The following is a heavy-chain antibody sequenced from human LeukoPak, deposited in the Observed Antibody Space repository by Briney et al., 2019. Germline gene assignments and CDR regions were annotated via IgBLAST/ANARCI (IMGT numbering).Heavy chain of an antibody. D-gene: IGHD6-19*01. V-gene: IGHV3-23*01. Sequence: GGSLRLSCAASGFTFSNYAMSWVRQAPGRGLEWVSTISGSGDATFFADAVKGRFTVSRDTSTNTVHLQMDSLRAEDTALYYCAKGGASGWYLSNWFDPWGQGTLVTVSS. CDR2: ISGSGDAT. CDR3: AKGGASGWYLSNWFDP. J-gene: IGHJ5*02. CDR1: GFTFSNYA.